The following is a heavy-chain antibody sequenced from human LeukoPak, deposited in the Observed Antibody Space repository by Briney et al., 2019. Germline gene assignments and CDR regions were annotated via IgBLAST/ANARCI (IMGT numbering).Heavy chain of an antibody. J-gene: IGHJ3*02. CDR3: AKTLIVVVTPGAFDI. D-gene: IGHD3-22*01. CDR1: GFTFSNYW. V-gene: IGHV3-23*01. Sequence: PGGSLRLSCAASGFTFSNYWMTWVRQAPGKGLEWVSSISASGGSTYYADSVKGRFTISRDNSKNTLYLQMNSLRAEDTAVYYCAKTLIVVVTPGAFDIWGQGTMVTVSS. CDR2: ISASGGST.